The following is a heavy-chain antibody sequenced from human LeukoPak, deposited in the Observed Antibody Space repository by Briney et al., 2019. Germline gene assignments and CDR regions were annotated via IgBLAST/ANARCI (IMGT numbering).Heavy chain of an antibody. Sequence: SETLSLTCTVSGHSISSYYWSWVRQPPGKGLEWIGYFYTSGGTNYIPSLKGRVTISIDTSKNQFSLKLSSVTAADSAVYYCARLTRLSTSPDRYYLDYWGQGTLVTVSS. CDR1: GHSISSYY. J-gene: IGHJ4*02. CDR3: ARLTRLSTSPDRYYLDY. CDR2: FYTSGGT. V-gene: IGHV4-4*09. D-gene: IGHD6-6*01.